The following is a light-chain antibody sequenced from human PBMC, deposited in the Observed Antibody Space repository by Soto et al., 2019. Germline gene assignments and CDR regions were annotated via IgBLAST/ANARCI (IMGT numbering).Light chain of an antibody. J-gene: IGLJ1*01. CDR3: AAWDDGLNGFWV. CDR1: SSNIGSNT. Sequence: QSVLTQPPSASGTAGQRVAISCSGSSSNIGSNTVNWYQQLPGTAPKVLIYSNNQRPSGVPDRFSGSKSGTSASLAISGLQSEDEADYYCAAWDDGLNGFWVFGTGTKVTVL. CDR2: SNN. V-gene: IGLV1-44*01.